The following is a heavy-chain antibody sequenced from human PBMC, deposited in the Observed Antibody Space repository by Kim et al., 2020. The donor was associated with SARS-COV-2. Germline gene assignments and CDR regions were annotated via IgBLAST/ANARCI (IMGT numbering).Heavy chain of an antibody. CDR2: VGANGAYT. J-gene: IGHJ4*01. CDR1: GFTFSSVA. Sequence: GGSLRLSCAASGFTFSSVAMTWVRQAPGKGLEWVSTVGANGAYTHHADSVKGRFTISRDNSKNTLYLQMYSLRAEDTAVYYCAKGRGPRTGMIFFAYWG. D-gene: IGHD3-16*01. V-gene: IGHV3-23*01. CDR3: AKGRGPRTGMIFFAY.